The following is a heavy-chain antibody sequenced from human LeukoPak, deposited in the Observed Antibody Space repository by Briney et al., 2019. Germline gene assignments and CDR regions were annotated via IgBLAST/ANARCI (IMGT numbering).Heavy chain of an antibody. J-gene: IGHJ4*02. V-gene: IGHV3-21*04. CDR1: GFTFSSYS. D-gene: IGHD6-19*01. CDR3: AREPPSYSSGWYDY. CDR2: ISSSSGYI. Sequence: PGGSLRLSCAASGFTFSSYSMNWVRQAPGKGLEWVSSISSSSGYIYYADSVKGRFTISRDNAKNSLYLQVNSLRAEDTAVYYCAREPPSYSSGWYDYWGQGTLVTVSS.